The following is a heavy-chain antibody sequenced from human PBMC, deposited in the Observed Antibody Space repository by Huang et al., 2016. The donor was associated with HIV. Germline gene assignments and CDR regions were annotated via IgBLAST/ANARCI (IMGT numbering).Heavy chain of an antibody. J-gene: IGHJ3*02. CDR2: SNVKNGNT. V-gene: IGHV1-18*01. CDR1: GYSLTSYD. D-gene: IGHD6-19*01. Sequence: QVQLVQSGAELKKPGASVRVSCKASGYSLTSYDINWVRLAPGQGPEWMGWSNVKNGNTEYAQNFQGRVTMTTDTSTNTAYMELRSLRSDDTAVYYCARGDSGWSYDAFNIWGQGTMVTVSS. CDR3: ARGDSGWSYDAFNI.